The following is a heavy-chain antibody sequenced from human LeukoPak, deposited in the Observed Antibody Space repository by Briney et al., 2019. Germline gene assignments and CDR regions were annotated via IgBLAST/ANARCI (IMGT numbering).Heavy chain of an antibody. Sequence: SQTLSLTCAISGDSVSSNSAAWNWIRQSPSRGLEWLGRTYYRSKWYNDYAVSVKSRITINPDTSKNQFSLQLNSVTPEDTAVYYCARSQGGSSWYYYYYYMDVWGKGTTVTISS. CDR2: TYYRSKWYN. CDR3: ARSQGGSSWYYYYYYMDV. V-gene: IGHV6-1*01. J-gene: IGHJ6*03. D-gene: IGHD6-13*01. CDR1: GDSVSSNSAA.